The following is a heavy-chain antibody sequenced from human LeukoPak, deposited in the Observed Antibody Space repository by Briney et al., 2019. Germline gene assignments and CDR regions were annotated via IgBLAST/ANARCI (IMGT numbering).Heavy chain of an antibody. V-gene: IGHV3-7*01. J-gene: IGHJ4*02. CDR2: IKSDGSDK. D-gene: IGHD2-21*01. CDR1: GFTFSAYW. Sequence: GGSLRLSCAASGFTFSAYWMGWVRQPPGKGLEWMANIKSDGSDKIYVDSVKGRFTISRDNARNSLYLQMTGLRDEDTAVYYCAIAARGDRSGSSYWGQGTLATVSS. CDR3: AIAARGDRSGSSY.